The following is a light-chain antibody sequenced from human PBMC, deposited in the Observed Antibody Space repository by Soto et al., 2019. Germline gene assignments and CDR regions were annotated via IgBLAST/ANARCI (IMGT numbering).Light chain of an antibody. CDR1: QTFGSY. V-gene: IGKV1-39*01. CDR3: QQSYSSPLT. Sequence: DIQMTQSPSSLSSSVRERFTITCRASQTFGSYLNWYQQKPGKAPKLLIYAASTLQSGVPSRFSGSGSGTDFTLTISSLQPEDFATYYCQQSYSSPLTFGGGTKVDIK. CDR2: AAS. J-gene: IGKJ4*01.